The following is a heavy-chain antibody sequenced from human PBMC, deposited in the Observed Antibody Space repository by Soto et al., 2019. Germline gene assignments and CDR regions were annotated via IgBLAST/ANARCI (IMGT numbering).Heavy chain of an antibody. D-gene: IGHD3-3*01. CDR3: ARTLRFLNWFDP. CDR1: GGTFSSYA. V-gene: IGHV1-69*13. Sequence: SVKVSCKASGGTFSSYAISWVRQAPGQGLEWMGGIIPIFGTANYAQKFQGRVTITADESTSTAYMELSSLRSEDTAVYYCARTLRFLNWFDPWGQGTLVTVS. CDR2: IIPIFGTA. J-gene: IGHJ5*02.